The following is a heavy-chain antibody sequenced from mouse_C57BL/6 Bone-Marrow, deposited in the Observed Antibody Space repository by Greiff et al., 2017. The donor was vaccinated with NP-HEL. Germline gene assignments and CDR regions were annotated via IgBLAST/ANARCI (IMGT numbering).Heavy chain of an antibody. CDR2: ISNGGGST. CDR3: ARHRDDWYFDV. Sequence: EVQRVESGGGLVQPGGSLKLSCAASGFTFSDYYMYWVRQTPEKRLEWVAYISNGGGSTYYPDTVKGRFTISRDNAKNTLYLQMSRLKSEDTAMYYCARHRDDWYFDVWGTGTTVTVSS. J-gene: IGHJ1*03. V-gene: IGHV5-12*01. CDR1: GFTFSDYY. D-gene: IGHD3-3*01.